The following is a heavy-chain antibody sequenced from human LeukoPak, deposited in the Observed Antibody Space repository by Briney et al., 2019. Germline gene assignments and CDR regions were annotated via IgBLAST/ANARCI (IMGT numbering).Heavy chain of an antibody. CDR2: IIPILGIA. CDR1: GGTFSSYA. D-gene: IGHD2-15*01. CDR3: ARGRYCSGGSCYSVIRLVR. V-gene: IGHV1-69*04. Sequence: SVKVSCKASGGTFSSYAISWVRQAPGQGLEWMGRIIPILGIANYAQKFQGRVTITADKSTSTAYMELSSLRSEDTAVYYCARGRYCSGGSCYSVIRLVRWGQGTLVTVSS. J-gene: IGHJ4*02.